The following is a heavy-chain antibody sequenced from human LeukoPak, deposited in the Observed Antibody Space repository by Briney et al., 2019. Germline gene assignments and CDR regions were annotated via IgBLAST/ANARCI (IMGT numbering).Heavy chain of an antibody. CDR2: ISSSSSYI. Sequence: GGSLRLSCAASGFTFSSYSMNWVRQAPGKGLEWVSSISSSSSYIYCADSVKGRFTISRDNAKNSLYLQMNSLRAEDTAVYYCARDSLWCSTTSCYMEYFQHWGQGTLLAVSS. D-gene: IGHD2-2*02. J-gene: IGHJ1*01. CDR1: GFTFSSYS. CDR3: ARDSLWCSTTSCYMEYFQH. V-gene: IGHV3-21*01.